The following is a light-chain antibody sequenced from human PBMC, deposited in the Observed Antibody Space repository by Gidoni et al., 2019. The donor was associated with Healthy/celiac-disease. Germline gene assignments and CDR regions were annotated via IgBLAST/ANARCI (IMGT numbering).Light chain of an antibody. V-gene: IGKV4-1*01. CDR2: CAS. CDR1: QSVLYSSNNKNY. CDR3: QQYYSTPYT. J-gene: IGKJ2*01. Sequence: DIVMTQSPDSLAVSLGERATINCKSSQSVLYSSNNKNYLAWYQQKPGQPPKLLIYCASTRESGVPDLCSGSGSGTDFTRTISSLQAEDVAVYYCQQYYSTPYTFGQGTKLEIK.